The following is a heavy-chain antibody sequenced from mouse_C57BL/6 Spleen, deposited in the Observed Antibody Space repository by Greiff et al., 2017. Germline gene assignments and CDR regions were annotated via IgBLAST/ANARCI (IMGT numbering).Heavy chain of an antibody. Sequence: QVQLQQPGAELVMPGASVKLSCKASGYTFTSYWMHWVKQRPGQGLEWIGEIDPSDSYTNYNQKFKGKSTLTVDKSSSTAYMQLSSLTSEDSAVYYCARSKGTFFYAMDYWGQGTSGTVSS. D-gene: IGHD2-14*01. J-gene: IGHJ4*01. CDR2: IDPSDSYT. CDR3: ARSKGTFFYAMDY. CDR1: GYTFTSYW. V-gene: IGHV1-69*01.